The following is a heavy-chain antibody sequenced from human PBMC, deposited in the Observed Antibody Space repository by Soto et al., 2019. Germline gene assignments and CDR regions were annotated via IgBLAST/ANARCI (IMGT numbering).Heavy chain of an antibody. J-gene: IGHJ6*02. V-gene: IGHV1-8*01. D-gene: IGHD3-3*01. Sequence: QVQLVQSGAEVKKPGASVKVSCKASGYTFTSYDINWVRQATGQGLEWMGWMNPNSGNTGYAQKFQGRVTMTRNTSIITAYMELSSLRSEDTAVYYCARGDYDFWSGYMSSYYYYGMDVWGQGTTVTVSS. CDR2: MNPNSGNT. CDR1: GYTFTSYD. CDR3: ARGDYDFWSGYMSSYYYYGMDV.